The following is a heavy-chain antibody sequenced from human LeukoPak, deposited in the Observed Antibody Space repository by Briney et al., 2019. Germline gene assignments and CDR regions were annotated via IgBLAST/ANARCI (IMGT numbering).Heavy chain of an antibody. V-gene: IGHV3-21*01. CDR1: GFTFSSYS. CDR2: ISSSSGYI. D-gene: IGHD1-1*01. CDR3: ARDDGYNWNEDY. J-gene: IGHJ4*02. Sequence: AGGSLRLSCAASGFTFSSYSMNWVRQAPGKGLEWASSISSSSGYIYYADSVKGRFTISRDNAKNPLYLQMNSLRAEDTAVYYCARDDGYNWNEDYWGQGTLVTVSS.